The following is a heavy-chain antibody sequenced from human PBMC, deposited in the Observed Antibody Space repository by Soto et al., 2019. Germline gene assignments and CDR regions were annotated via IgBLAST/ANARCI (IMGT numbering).Heavy chain of an antibody. CDR2: ISATGTTT. J-gene: IGHJ4*02. CDR3: ATYSSPFYS. CDR1: EFSFSSYA. Sequence: GGSLRLSCAASEFSFSSYALNWVRQAPGKGLEWVSAISATGTTTYYADSVKGRFTISRDNSKRTLFLQMDSLSPEDTAVYYGATYSSPFYSWGQGTLVTVS. D-gene: IGHD6-13*01. V-gene: IGHV3-23*01.